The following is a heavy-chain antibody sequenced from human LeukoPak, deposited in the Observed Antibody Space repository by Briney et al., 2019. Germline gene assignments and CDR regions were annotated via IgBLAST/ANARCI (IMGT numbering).Heavy chain of an antibody. CDR1: GFTFSSYA. J-gene: IGHJ5*02. CDR2: INHSGST. CDR3: ARDRAHCSSTSCLNWFDP. Sequence: GSLRLSCAASGFTFSSYAMSWVRQPPGKGLEWIGEINHSGSTNYNPSLKSRVTISVDTSKNQFSLKLSSVTAADTAVYYCARDRAHCSSTSCLNWFDPWGQGTLVTVSS. D-gene: IGHD2-2*01. V-gene: IGHV4-34*01.